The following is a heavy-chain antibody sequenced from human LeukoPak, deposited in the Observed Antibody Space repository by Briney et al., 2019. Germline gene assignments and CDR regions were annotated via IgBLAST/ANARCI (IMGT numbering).Heavy chain of an antibody. D-gene: IGHD3-22*01. CDR2: ISGSGGST. J-gene: IGHJ4*02. V-gene: IGHV3-23*01. Sequence: GGSLTLSCAASGFTFSSYAMSWVRQAPGKGLEWVSAISGSGGSTYYADSVKGRFTISRDNSKNTLYLQMNSLRAEDTAVYYCAKDVGGTMIPRYYFDYWGQGTLVTVSS. CDR3: AKDVGGTMIPRYYFDY. CDR1: GFTFSSYA.